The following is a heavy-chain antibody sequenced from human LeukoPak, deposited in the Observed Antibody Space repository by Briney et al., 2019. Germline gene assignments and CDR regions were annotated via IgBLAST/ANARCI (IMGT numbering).Heavy chain of an antibody. V-gene: IGHV1-2*02. J-gene: IGHJ3*01. CDR3: ARGKDLFAGTTDSDFYV. Sequence: ASVKVSCKASGYTFTGYYMHWVRQAPGQGLEWMGWINPNSGGTNYAQKFQGRVTMTRDTSISPAYMELSRLKSDDTAVYYCARGKDLFAGTTDSDFYVWGTGTMVTVSS. CDR1: GYTFTGYY. CDR2: INPNSGGT. D-gene: IGHD1-7*01.